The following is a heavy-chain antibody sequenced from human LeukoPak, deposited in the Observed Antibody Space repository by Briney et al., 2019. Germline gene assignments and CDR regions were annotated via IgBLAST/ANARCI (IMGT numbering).Heavy chain of an antibody. D-gene: IGHD2-15*01. CDR3: ARGALVVAATSWFDP. CDR1: GGSISSYY. Sequence: SETLSLTCTVSGGSISSYYWSWIRQPPGKGLEWIVYIYYSGSTNYNPSLKSRVTISVDTSKNQFSLKLSSVTAADTAVYYCARGALVVAATSWFDPWGQGTLVTVSS. J-gene: IGHJ5*02. CDR2: IYYSGST. V-gene: IGHV4-59*08.